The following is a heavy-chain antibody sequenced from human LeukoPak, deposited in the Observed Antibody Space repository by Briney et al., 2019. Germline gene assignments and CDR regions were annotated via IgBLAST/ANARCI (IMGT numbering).Heavy chain of an antibody. D-gene: IGHD2-2*01. V-gene: IGHV3-48*01. CDR2: ISSSSSTI. J-gene: IGHJ4*02. CDR1: GFTFSSYD. Sequence: QPGGSLRLSCAASGFTFSSYDVNWVRQAPGKGLEWVSYISSSSSTIYYADSVKGRFTISRDNAKNSPYLQMNSLRAEDTAVYYCARDRENSTPGRVVPAAVKPHFDYWGQGTLVTVSS. CDR3: ARDRENSTPGRVVPAAVKPHFDY.